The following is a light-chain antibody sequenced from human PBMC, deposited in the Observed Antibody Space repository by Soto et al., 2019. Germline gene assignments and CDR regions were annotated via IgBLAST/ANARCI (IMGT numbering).Light chain of an antibody. V-gene: IGKV3-20*01. Sequence: ESVLTQSPGTLSLSPGERATLSCRASQSVASSYVAWYQQRPGQAPKLLFYDASTRATGIPDRFSGSGSGTDFTLTISRLEPEDFAVYYCQQYGSSSITFGQGTRLEIK. J-gene: IGKJ5*01. CDR2: DAS. CDR1: QSVASSY. CDR3: QQYGSSSIT.